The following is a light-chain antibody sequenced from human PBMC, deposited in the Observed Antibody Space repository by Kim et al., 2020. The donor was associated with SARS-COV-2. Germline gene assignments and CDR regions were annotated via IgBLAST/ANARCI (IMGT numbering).Light chain of an antibody. CDR2: GAS. Sequence: EIVLTQSPGTLSLSPGERATLSCRASQSVSNNYLAWYQQKLGQAPRLLIYGASNRATGIPDRFSGSGSGTDFTLTISRLEPEDSAVYYCQQYGSSPQLTFGQGTNVDIK. CDR1: QSVSNNY. CDR3: QQYGSSPQLT. J-gene: IGKJ1*01. V-gene: IGKV3-20*01.